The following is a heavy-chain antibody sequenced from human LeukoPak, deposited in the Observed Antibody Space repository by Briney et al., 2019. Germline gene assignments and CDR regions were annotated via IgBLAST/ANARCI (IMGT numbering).Heavy chain of an antibody. CDR3: AKDPLQYGSGSYYFDY. D-gene: IGHD3-10*01. V-gene: IGHV3-30*02. CDR1: GFTFSSYG. CDR2: IWYDGNDK. Sequence: GGSLRLSCAASGFTFSSYGMHWVCQAPGKGLEWVAFIWYDGNDKYYADSVKGRFTISRDSSKNTLYLQMNSLRAEDTAVYYCAKDPLQYGSGSYYFDYWGQGTLVTVSS. J-gene: IGHJ4*02.